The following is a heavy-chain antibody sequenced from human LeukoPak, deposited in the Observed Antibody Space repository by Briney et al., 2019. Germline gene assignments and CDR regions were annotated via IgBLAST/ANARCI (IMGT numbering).Heavy chain of an antibody. Sequence: ASVKVSCKASGYTFTSYYMHWVRQAPGQGLEWMGIINPSGGSTNYAQKFQGRVTMTRDTSISTAYMELSRLRSDDTAVYYCARVGIAVAGTRPVDYWGQGTLVTVSS. V-gene: IGHV1-2*02. CDR2: INPSGGST. CDR1: GYTFTSYY. J-gene: IGHJ4*02. CDR3: ARVGIAVAGTRPVDY. D-gene: IGHD6-19*01.